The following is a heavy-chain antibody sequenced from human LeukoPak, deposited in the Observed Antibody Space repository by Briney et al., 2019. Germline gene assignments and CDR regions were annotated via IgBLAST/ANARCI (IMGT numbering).Heavy chain of an antibody. CDR3: AKDNVRRWTYGGIDY. CDR1: GFTFSSYA. CDR2: ISGSGGST. J-gene: IGHJ4*02. V-gene: IGHV3-23*01. Sequence: GGSLRLSCAASGFTFSSYAMSWVRQAPGKGLEWVSAISGSGGSTYYADSVKGRFTISRDNSKNTLYLQMNSLRAEDTAVYYCAKDNVRRWTYGGIDYWGQGTLVTVSS. D-gene: IGHD4-17*01.